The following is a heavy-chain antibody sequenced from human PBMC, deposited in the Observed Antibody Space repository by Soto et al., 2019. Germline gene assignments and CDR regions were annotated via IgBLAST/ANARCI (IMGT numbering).Heavy chain of an antibody. Sequence: QVQLVQSGAEGKKPGSSVKVSCKASGGTFSSYVVSWVRQAPGQGLEWMGRIIPIVDMANYARKLQGRVTITADKSTSTADMELSSLRSEDTAVYYCARDRPLTVPTNQDAFDIWGQGTMVTVSS. CDR2: IIPIVDMA. J-gene: IGHJ3*02. CDR3: ARDRPLTVPTNQDAFDI. V-gene: IGHV1-69*04. CDR1: GGTFSSYV. D-gene: IGHD1-20*01.